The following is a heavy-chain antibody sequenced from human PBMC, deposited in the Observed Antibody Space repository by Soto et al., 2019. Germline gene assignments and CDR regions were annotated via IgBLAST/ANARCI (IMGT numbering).Heavy chain of an antibody. J-gene: IGHJ4*02. D-gene: IGHD6-19*01. Sequence: SETLSLTCAVYGGSFSGYYWSWIRQPPGKGLEWIGEINHRGSTNYNPSLKSRVNISVDTSKNQFSLKLSSVTAADTAVYYCARGLAVAGPIDYWGQGTLVTVSS. CDR3: ARGLAVAGPIDY. CDR1: GGSFSGYY. V-gene: IGHV4-34*01. CDR2: INHRGST.